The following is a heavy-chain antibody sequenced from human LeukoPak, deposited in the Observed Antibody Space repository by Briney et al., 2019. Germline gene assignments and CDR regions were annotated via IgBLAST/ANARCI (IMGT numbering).Heavy chain of an antibody. CDR1: GFTVSANY. V-gene: IGHV3-53*01. D-gene: IGHD3-22*01. CDR3: ASRLDYYDSSGYYRGYFDY. Sequence: GGSLRLSCAASGFTVSANYMSWVRQAPGKGLEWVSVLYSGGSTYYADSVKGRFTISRDNSKSTLYLQMNSLRAEDAAVYYCASRLDYYDSSGYYRGYFDYWGQGTLVTVSS. CDR2: LYSGGST. J-gene: IGHJ4*02.